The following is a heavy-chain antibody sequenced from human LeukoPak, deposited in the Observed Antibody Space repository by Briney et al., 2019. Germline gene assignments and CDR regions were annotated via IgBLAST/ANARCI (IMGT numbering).Heavy chain of an antibody. V-gene: IGHV4-39*01. J-gene: IGHJ5*02. Sequence: SETLSLTCTVSGGSISSSGYYWGWIRQPPGKGLEWIGSIFYSGTTYYNPSLRSRVTISVDTSKDQFSLNLSSVTATDTAMYYCARLITIFSTKFDPWGQGTLVTVSS. CDR2: IFYSGTT. CDR3: ARLITIFSTKFDP. CDR1: GGSISSSGYY. D-gene: IGHD3-3*01.